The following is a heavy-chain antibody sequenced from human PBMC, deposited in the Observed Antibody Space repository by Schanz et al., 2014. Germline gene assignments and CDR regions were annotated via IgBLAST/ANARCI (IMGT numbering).Heavy chain of an antibody. Sequence: EVQLVESGGGLVQPGGSLRLSCSASGFTFSSYSMYWVRQAPGKGLEWVANIKQDGSEKYYVDSVKGRFTISRDNAENTLYLQMNSLRVEDTAVYYCAMGGYQLHHWGQGTLVTVSS. J-gene: IGHJ4*02. CDR2: IKQDGSEK. D-gene: IGHD1-7*01. V-gene: IGHV3-7*01. CDR1: GFTFSSYS. CDR3: AMGGYQLHH.